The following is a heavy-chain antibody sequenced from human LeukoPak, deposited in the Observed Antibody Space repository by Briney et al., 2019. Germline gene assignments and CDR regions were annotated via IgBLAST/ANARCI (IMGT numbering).Heavy chain of an antibody. CDR3: ARDHYDYVWGSYRLGFEYYFDY. CDR2: IYYSGST. D-gene: IGHD3-16*02. V-gene: IGHV4-39*07. CDR1: GGSISSSSYY. J-gene: IGHJ4*02. Sequence: PSETLSLTCTVSGGSISSSSYYWGWIRQPPGKGLEWIGSIYYSGSTYYNPSLKSRVTISVDTSKNQFSLKLSSVTAADTAVYYCARDHYDYVWGSYRLGFEYYFDYWGQGTLVTVSS.